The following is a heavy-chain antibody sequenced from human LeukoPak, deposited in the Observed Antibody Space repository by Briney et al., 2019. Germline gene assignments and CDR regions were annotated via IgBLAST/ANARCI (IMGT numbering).Heavy chain of an antibody. D-gene: IGHD5-24*01. Sequence: KPSETLSLTCTVSGGSISSGSYYWSCIRQPAGKGLECIGRIYTSGSTNYNPSLKSRVTISVDTSKNQFSLKLSSVTAADTAVYYCARVGVEMATITDAFDIWGQGTMVTVSS. J-gene: IGHJ3*02. V-gene: IGHV4-61*02. CDR3: ARVGVEMATITDAFDI. CDR2: IYTSGST. CDR1: GGSISSGSYY.